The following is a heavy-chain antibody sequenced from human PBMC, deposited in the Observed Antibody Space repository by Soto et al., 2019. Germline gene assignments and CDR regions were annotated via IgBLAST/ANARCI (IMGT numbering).Heavy chain of an antibody. CDR1: GFTLSGFS. Sequence: EVQLVESGGDLVQPGGSLRLSCAVSGFTLSGFSMNWVRQAPGKGLEWVSYIGSTIHYADSVRGRFTISRDFATNSLYLEMNSLRDEDTAVYYCARDGLAPGDDLDYWGQGTRVTVSS. D-gene: IGHD6-13*01. CDR3: ARDGLAPGDDLDY. CDR2: IGSTI. J-gene: IGHJ4*02. V-gene: IGHV3-48*02.